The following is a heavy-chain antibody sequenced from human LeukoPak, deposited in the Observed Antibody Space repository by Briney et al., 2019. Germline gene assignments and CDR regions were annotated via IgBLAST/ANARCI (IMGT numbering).Heavy chain of an antibody. D-gene: IGHD6-13*01. J-gene: IGHJ6*02. Sequence: SETLSLTCTVSGGSISSYYWSWIRQPPGKGLEWIGYIYYSGSTNYNPSLKSRVTISVDTSKNQFSLKLSSVTAADTAVYYCARVAAAGKGGDSFSYYYGMDVWGQGTTVTVSS. CDR2: IYYSGST. CDR3: ARVAAAGKGGDSFSYYYGMDV. CDR1: GGSISSYY. V-gene: IGHV4-59*01.